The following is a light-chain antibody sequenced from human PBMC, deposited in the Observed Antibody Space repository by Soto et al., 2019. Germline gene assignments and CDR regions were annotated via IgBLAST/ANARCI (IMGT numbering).Light chain of an antibody. CDR2: DNY. CDR1: NSNIGNNY. J-gene: IGLJ2*01. V-gene: IGLV1-51*01. CDR3: GTWDNSLSVVV. Sequence: QSVLTQPPSVSATPGQKVTISCSGSNSNIGNNYVYWYQQFPGTAPKLLIYDNYKRPSGIPDRFSGSKSGTSATLGITGLQTGDEADYYCGTWDNSLSVVVFGGGTKVTVL.